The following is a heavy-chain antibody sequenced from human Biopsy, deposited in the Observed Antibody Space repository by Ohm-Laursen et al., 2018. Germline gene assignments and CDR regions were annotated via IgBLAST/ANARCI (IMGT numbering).Heavy chain of an antibody. CDR2: IDYRGST. D-gene: IGHD6-19*01. Sequence: SETLSLTCTVSSGSISSYYWSWIRQLPGKGLEWIGYIDYRGSTKYNPSLRSRVTMSIDTSRNQFSLKLSSVTAADTAVYYCATTTMDTSGWFGNYFDSWGQGTLVTVSA. CDR3: ATTTMDTSGWFGNYFDS. V-gene: IGHV4-59*08. J-gene: IGHJ4*02. CDR1: SGSISSYY.